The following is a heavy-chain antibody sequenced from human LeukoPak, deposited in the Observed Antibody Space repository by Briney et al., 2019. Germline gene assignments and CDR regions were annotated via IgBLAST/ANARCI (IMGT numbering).Heavy chain of an antibody. CDR3: ARDMEPDAFDI. V-gene: IGHV3-48*03. J-gene: IGHJ3*02. Sequence: GGSLRLSCAASGFTFSSYEMNWVRQAPGKGLEWVSYISSSGTAIYYADSVKGRFTTSRDTAKSSRYLQMNRLRSEDTALYYCARDMEPDAFDIWGQGTMVTVSS. CDR2: ISSSGTAI. D-gene: IGHD1-1*01. CDR1: GFTFSSYE.